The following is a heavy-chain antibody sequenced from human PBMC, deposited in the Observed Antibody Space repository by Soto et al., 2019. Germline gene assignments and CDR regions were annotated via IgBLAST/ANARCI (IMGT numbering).Heavy chain of an antibody. CDR2: ISYDDGRNK. D-gene: IGHD2-21*02. J-gene: IGHJ3*02. Sequence: GGSLRLSCAASGFTFSSYAMHWVRQAPGKGLEWVAVISYDDGRNKYYADSVKGRFTISRDNSKNTLYLQMHSLRAEDTALYYCAKSTGGDYEGAFNIWGQGTMVTVSS. CDR3: AKSTGGDYEGAFNI. CDR1: GFTFSSYA. V-gene: IGHV3-30-3*02.